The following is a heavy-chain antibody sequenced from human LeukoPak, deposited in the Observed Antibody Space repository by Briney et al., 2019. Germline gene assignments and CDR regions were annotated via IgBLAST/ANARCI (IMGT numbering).Heavy chain of an antibody. Sequence: GGSLRLSCAASGFNVSSNYMNWVRQAPGKGPEWVSVIHSVGTTYYADSVKGRFTISRDNSKNTLYLQMNSLRAEDTAVYYCARGVFGEYYSNAFDIWGQGTMVSVSS. CDR2: IHSVGTT. J-gene: IGHJ3*02. CDR3: ARGVFGEYYSNAFDI. D-gene: IGHD3-22*01. V-gene: IGHV3-66*01. CDR1: GFNVSSNY.